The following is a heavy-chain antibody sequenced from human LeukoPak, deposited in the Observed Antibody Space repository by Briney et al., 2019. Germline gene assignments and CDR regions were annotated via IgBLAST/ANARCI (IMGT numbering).Heavy chain of an antibody. J-gene: IGHJ4*02. CDR2: ISSSGGTI. D-gene: IGHD3-9*01. CDR3: ASGLRYALN. V-gene: IGHV3-48*03. Sequence: TGGSLRLSCTASGFTFSSYKMNWVRRAPGKGLEWVSYISSSGGTIYYADSVEGRFTISRDNAKNSLYLQMNSLRAEDTAVYYCASGLRYALNWGQGTLVTVSS. CDR1: GFTFSSYK.